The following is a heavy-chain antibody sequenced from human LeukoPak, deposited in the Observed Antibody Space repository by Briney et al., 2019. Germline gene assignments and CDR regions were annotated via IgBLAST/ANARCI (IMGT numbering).Heavy chain of an antibody. J-gene: IGHJ4*02. CDR2: VYYSGST. CDR3: ARNVSAGYFDY. V-gene: IGHV4-39*01. Sequence: PSETLSLTCSVSGGSFTGTTYYWAWIRQPPGKGLEWIGSVYYSGSTSYSPSLKSRVTISVDTSKKQFSLRLSSVSAADTAVYYCARNVSAGYFDYWGQGTLVTVFS. CDR1: GGSFTGTTYY. D-gene: IGHD2-8*01.